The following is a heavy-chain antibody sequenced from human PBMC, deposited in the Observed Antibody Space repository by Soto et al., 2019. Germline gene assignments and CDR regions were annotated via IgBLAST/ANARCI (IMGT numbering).Heavy chain of an antibody. V-gene: IGHV3-15*07. D-gene: IGHD6-19*01. CDR1: GFIFSNVW. Sequence: EVQLVESGGGLVKPGGSLRLSCAGSGFIFSNVWMNWVRQAPGKGLEWVGRIKSETDGGTIDYAAPVKGRFTISRDDSNNTLYLQMNSLKTEDTATYYCTPLALKYNSDWYPLSDWGQGTRVTVSP. CDR2: IKSETDGGTI. J-gene: IGHJ4*02. CDR3: TPLALKYNSDWYPLSD.